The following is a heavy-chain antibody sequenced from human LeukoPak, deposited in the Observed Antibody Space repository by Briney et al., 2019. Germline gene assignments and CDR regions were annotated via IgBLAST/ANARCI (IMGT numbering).Heavy chain of an antibody. J-gene: IGHJ4*02. CDR1: GLTFSTCA. CDR3: VKDDPVLHF. Sequence: QAGGSLRLSCSASGLTFSTCAMHWVRQARSRGLEWLTLIRPDGGKKFYSDSVKGRFTVSRDNFKNMLYLEMNSLRSEDTAVYYCVKDDPVLHFWGQGTLVSVSS. V-gene: IGHV3-30*02. CDR2: IRPDGGKK.